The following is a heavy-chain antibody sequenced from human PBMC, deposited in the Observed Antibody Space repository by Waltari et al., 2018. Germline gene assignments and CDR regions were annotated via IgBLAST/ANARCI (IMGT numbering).Heavy chain of an antibody. Sequence: QVQLVQSGAEVKKPGASVKVSCKASGYTFTSYYMHWVRQAPGQGLEWMGIINPSGGSTSYAQKFQGRVTMTTDTSTSTAYMELRSLRSDDTAVYYCARDKPLVGAANYYYGMDVWGQGTTVTVSS. D-gene: IGHD1-26*01. CDR1: GYTFTSYY. J-gene: IGHJ6*02. V-gene: IGHV1-46*01. CDR3: ARDKPLVGAANYYYGMDV. CDR2: INPSGGST.